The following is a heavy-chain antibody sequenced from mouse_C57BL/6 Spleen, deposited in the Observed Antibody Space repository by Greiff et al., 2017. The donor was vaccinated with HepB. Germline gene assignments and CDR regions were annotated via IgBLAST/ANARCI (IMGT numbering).Heavy chain of an antibody. J-gene: IGHJ2*01. D-gene: IGHD1-1*01. CDR1: GYTFTSYW. CDR3: ARGGHDYYGSSYGDY. CDR2: IYPGSGST. V-gene: IGHV1-55*01. Sequence: VQLQQPGAELVKPGASVKMSCKASGYTFTSYWITWVKQRPGQGLEWIGDIYPGSGSTNYNEKFKSKATLTVDTSSSTAYMQLSSLTSEDSAVYYCARGGHDYYGSSYGDYWGQGTTLTVSS.